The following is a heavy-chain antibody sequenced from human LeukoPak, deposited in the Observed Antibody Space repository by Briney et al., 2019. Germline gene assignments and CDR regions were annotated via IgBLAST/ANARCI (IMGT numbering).Heavy chain of an antibody. Sequence: GESLKISCKGSGYRFPNYWIGWVRQMPGKGLGWMGIIYPGDSHTRYSPSFQDQVTISVDKSISTAYLQWSSLKASDTAMYYCARGPYAYTSSATLGSYNWFDPWGQGSLVTVSS. CDR1: GYRFPNYW. CDR2: IYPGDSHT. V-gene: IGHV5-51*01. J-gene: IGHJ5*02. CDR3: ARGPYAYTSSATLGSYNWFDP. D-gene: IGHD2-2*02.